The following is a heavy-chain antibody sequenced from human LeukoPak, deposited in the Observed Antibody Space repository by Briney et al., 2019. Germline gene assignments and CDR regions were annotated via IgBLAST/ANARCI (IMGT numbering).Heavy chain of an antibody. CDR1: GYTFTSYY. D-gene: IGHD3-10*01. Sequence: ASVKVSCKASGYTFTSYYMHWVRQAPGQGLEWMGIINPSGGSTSYAQKFQGRVTMTRDTSTSTVYMELNSLRAEDTAVYYCAKDPSITMVRGVPFDYWGQGTLVTVSS. CDR2: INPSGGST. J-gene: IGHJ4*02. CDR3: AKDPSITMVRGVPFDY. V-gene: IGHV1-46*01.